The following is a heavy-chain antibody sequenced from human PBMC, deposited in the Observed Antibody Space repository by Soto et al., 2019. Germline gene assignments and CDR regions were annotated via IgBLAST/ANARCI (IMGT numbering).Heavy chain of an antibody. D-gene: IGHD6-6*01. J-gene: IGHJ6*04. CDR2: ISWNSGSI. Sequence: GGSLRLSCAASGFTFDDYAMHWVRQAPGKGLEWVSGISWNSGSIGYADSVKGRLTISRDNAKNSLYLQMNSLRAEDTALYYCANNTIASIAARPDYGRDVWRKGSTVTVAS. CDR3: ANNTIASIAARPDYGRDV. V-gene: IGHV3-9*01. CDR1: GFTFDDYA.